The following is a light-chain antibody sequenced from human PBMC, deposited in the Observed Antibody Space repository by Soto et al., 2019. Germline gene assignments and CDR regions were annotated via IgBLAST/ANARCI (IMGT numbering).Light chain of an antibody. J-gene: IGKJ1*01. CDR3: LHSYTVPRT. Sequence: DIQMTQSPSSLSASVGDRVTITCRASQSISSYLDWYQQKPGKAPKLLIYAASTLQSGVPSRFSGSGSGTQITLTPSALHTEDFATYSCLHSYTVPRTFGQGTPVDIK. CDR2: AAS. V-gene: IGKV1-39*01. CDR1: QSISSY.